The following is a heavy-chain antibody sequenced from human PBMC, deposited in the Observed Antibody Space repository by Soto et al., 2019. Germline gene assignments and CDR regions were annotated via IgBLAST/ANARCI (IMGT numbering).Heavy chain of an antibody. CDR3: ARQNSRGWDPYYFDY. J-gene: IGHJ4*02. CDR2: IYPGDSDT. Sequence: GESPKISCKGSGYSLTSYWIGWVRQMPGKGLEWMGIIYPGDSDTRYSPSFQGQVTISADKSISTAYLQWSSLKASDTAMYYCARQNSRGWDPYYFDYWGQGTLVTVSS. V-gene: IGHV5-51*01. D-gene: IGHD6-19*01. CDR1: GYSLTSYW.